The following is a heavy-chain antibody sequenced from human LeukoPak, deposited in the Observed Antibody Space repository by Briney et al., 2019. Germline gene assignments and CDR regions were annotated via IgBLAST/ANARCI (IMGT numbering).Heavy chain of an antibody. D-gene: IGHD6-13*01. CDR3: AKGRIAVAARVLVDY. CDR2: ISGSGGST. V-gene: IGHV3-23*01. J-gene: IGHJ4*02. CDR1: GFTFSSYA. Sequence: GGSLRLSCAASGFTFSSYAMSWVRQAPGKGLEWVSVISGSGGSTYYADSVKGRFTISRDNPKNTLYLQMNSLRAEDTAVYYCAKGRIAVAARVLVDYWGQGTLVTVSS.